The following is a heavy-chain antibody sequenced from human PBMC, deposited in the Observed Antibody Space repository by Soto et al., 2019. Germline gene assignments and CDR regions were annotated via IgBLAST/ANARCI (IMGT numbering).Heavy chain of an antibody. CDR3: ARDSRLSYYYDSSGSHFAS. Sequence: GGSLRLSCAASGFTFSDYYMNWVRQAPGKGLEWVSSISSSSTIYYADSVKGRFTISRDNAKNSLYLQMNSLRAEDTAVYYCARDSRLSYYYDSSGSHFASPGQRTLVTV. D-gene: IGHD3-22*01. CDR1: GFTFSDYY. J-gene: IGHJ4*02. V-gene: IGHV3-11*04. CDR2: ISSSSTI.